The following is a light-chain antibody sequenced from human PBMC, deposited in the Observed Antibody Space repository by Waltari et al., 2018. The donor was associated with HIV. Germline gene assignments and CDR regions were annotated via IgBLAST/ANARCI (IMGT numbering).Light chain of an antibody. CDR3: QVWDSSSDHPGVV. V-gene: IGLV3-21*02. CDR2: DDR. Sequence: SYVLTQPPSVSVAPGQTARITCGGNNIGSKSVHWYQQKPGQAPVLVVYDDRDRPSGIPERFSGSNSGNTATLTISRVEAGDEADDYCQVWDSSSDHPGVVFGGGTKLTVL. CDR1: NIGSKS. J-gene: IGLJ2*01.